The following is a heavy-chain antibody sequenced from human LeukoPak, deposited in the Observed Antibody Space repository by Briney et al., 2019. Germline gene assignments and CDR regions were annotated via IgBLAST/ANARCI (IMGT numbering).Heavy chain of an antibody. CDR1: GFMFRSYG. V-gene: IGHV3-33*08. Sequence: GRSLRLSCAASGFMFRSYGMHWVRQAPGKGLEWVAVIWYDGSNKYYTDSVKGRFTNSRDNSNNTLYLQMNSLRVEDTAVYYCARGHVRGYSYGFGYWGQGSLVTVSS. CDR2: IWYDGSNK. CDR3: ARGHVRGYSYGFGY. J-gene: IGHJ4*02. D-gene: IGHD5-18*01.